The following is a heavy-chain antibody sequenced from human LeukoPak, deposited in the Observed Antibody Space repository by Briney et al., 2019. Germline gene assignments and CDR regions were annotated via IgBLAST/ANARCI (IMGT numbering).Heavy chain of an antibody. V-gene: IGHV1-18*01. Sequence: ETSVKVSCKASGYTFTTYGISWVRQAPGQGLEWMGWISGYNGNTKYAEKLQGRVTMTTDTSTSTAYMELRSLRSDDTAVYYCAREGGHSYGREFDYWGQGTLVTDSS. D-gene: IGHD5-18*01. CDR2: ISGYNGNT. CDR1: GYTFTTYG. CDR3: AREGGHSYGREFDY. J-gene: IGHJ4*02.